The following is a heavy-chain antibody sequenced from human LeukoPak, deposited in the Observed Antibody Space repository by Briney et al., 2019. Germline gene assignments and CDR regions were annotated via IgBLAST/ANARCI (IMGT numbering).Heavy chain of an antibody. CDR1: GFTVSSNY. CDR2: IYSGGST. J-gene: IGHJ3*02. D-gene: IGHD5-18*01. Sequence: GGSLRLSCAASGFTVSSNYLSWVRQAPGKGLEWVSVIYSGGSTYYADSVKGRFTISRDNSKNTLYLQMNSLRAEDTAVYHCASPSDTAMVINAFDIWGQGTMVTVSS. CDR3: ASPSDTAMVINAFDI. V-gene: IGHV3-53*01.